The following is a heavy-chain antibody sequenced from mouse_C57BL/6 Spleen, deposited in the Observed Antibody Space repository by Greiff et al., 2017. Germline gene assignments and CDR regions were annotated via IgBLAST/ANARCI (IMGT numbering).Heavy chain of an antibody. CDR3: ARKQLRHVDYCDY. CDR1: GYSFTGYY. J-gene: IGHJ2*01. D-gene: IGHD3-2*02. CDR2: INPSTGGT. V-gene: IGHV1-42*01. Sequence: EVLLVESGPELVKPGASVKISCKASGYSFTGYYMNWVKQSPEKSLEWIGEINPSTGGTTYNQKFKAKATLTVYKSSSTAYMQLKRLTSEDSAVYYCARKQLRHVDYCDYWGQGTTLTVSS.